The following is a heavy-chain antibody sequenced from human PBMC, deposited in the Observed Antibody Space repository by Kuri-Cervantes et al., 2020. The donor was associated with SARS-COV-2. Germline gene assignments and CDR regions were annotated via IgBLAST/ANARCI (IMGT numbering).Heavy chain of an antibody. D-gene: IGHD2-15*01. CDR1: GFTFSGSA. V-gene: IGHV3-73*01. CDR3: TSGSCSGGRCYYSFDY. CDR2: IRSKPNNYAT. J-gene: IGHJ4*02. Sequence: GESLKISCAASGFTFSGSAIHWVRQASGKGLEWVGRIRSKPNNYATAYTASVKGRFTISRDDSENTAYLQMNSLKTEDPAVYFCTSGSCSGGRCYYSFDYWGQGTLVTVSS.